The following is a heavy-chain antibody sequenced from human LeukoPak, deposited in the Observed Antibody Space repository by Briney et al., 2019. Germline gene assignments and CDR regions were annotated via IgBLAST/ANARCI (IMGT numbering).Heavy chain of an antibody. Sequence: SETLSLTCAVYGGSFSGYYWSWIRQPPGKGLEWIGEINHSGSTNYNPSLKSRVTIPVDTSKNQFSLKLSSVTAADTAVYYCATLSTAMAVNWFDPWGQGTLVTVSS. CDR2: INHSGST. CDR3: ATLSTAMAVNWFDP. CDR1: GGSFSGYY. V-gene: IGHV4-34*01. J-gene: IGHJ5*02. D-gene: IGHD5-18*01.